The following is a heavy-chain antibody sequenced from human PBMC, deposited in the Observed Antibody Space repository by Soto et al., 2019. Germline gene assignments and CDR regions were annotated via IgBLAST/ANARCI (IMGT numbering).Heavy chain of an antibody. CDR1: GGSISSYY. J-gene: IGHJ5*02. CDR3: ARLLDLNWFDP. D-gene: IGHD2-15*01. V-gene: IGHV4-59*01. Sequence: SETLSLTCTVSGGSISSYYWSWIRQPPGKGLEWIGYIYYSGSTNYNPSLKSRVTISVDTSKNQFSLKLSSVTAADTAVYYCARLLDLNWFDPWGQGTLVTVSS. CDR2: IYYSGST.